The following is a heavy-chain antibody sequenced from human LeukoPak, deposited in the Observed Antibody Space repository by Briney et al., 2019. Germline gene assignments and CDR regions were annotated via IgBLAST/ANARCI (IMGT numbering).Heavy chain of an antibody. CDR3: ASIGAKGLDFDY. Sequence: ASVKVSCKASGYTFTSYYMHWVRQAPGQGLEWMGIINPRGGSTSYAQKFQGRVTMTRDTSTSTVYMELSSLRSEDTAVYYCASIGAKGLDFDYWGQGTLVTVSS. CDR2: INPRGGST. CDR1: GYTFTSYY. J-gene: IGHJ4*02. V-gene: IGHV1-46*01. D-gene: IGHD6-19*01.